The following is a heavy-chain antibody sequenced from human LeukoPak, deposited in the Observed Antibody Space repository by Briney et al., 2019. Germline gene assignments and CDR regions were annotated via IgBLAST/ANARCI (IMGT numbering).Heavy chain of an antibody. CDR3: ARGSLVRSSPIGDY. J-gene: IGHJ4*02. Sequence: GASVKVSCKASGGTFSSYAISWVRQAPGQGLKWMGRIIPILGIANYAQKLQGRVTMTTDTSTSTAYMELRSLRSDDTAVYYCARGSLVRSSPIGDYWGQGTLVTVSS. V-gene: IGHV1-69*04. D-gene: IGHD6-13*01. CDR1: GGTFSSYA. CDR2: IIPILGIA.